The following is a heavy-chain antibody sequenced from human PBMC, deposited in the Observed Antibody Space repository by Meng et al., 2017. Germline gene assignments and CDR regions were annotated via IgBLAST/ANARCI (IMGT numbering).Heavy chain of an antibody. CDR3: ARDPSPTLLWFGELLMERGDYYYGMDV. CDR2: IKSKTDGGTT. J-gene: IGHJ6*02. CDR1: GFTFSNAW. D-gene: IGHD3-10*01. V-gene: IGHV3-15*01. Sequence: GESLKISCAASGFTFSNAWMSWVRQAPGKGLEWVGRIKSKTDGGTTDYAAPVKGRFTISRDDSKNTLYLQMNSLKTEDTAVYYCARDPSPTLLWFGELLMERGDYYYGMDVWGQGTTVTVSS.